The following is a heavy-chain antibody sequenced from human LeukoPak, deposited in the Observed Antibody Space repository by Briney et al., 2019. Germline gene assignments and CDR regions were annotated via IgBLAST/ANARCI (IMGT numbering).Heavy chain of an antibody. V-gene: IGHV3-30*03. CDR2: ISYDGSNK. CDR3: AREGSRYYYYMDV. J-gene: IGHJ6*03. CDR1: GFTFSSYG. Sequence: HSGGSLRLSCAASGFTFSSYGMHWVRQAPGKGLEWVAVISYDGSNKYYADSVKGRFTISRDNSKNTLYLQMNSLRAEDTAVYYCAREGSRYYYYMDVWGKGTTVTVSS. D-gene: IGHD2-15*01.